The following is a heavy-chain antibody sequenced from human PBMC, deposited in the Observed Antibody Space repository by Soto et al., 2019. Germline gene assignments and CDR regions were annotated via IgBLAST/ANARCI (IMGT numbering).Heavy chain of an antibody. D-gene: IGHD6-13*01. Sequence: ASVKVSCKTSGYTFSRYAIHWMRQAPGQSLEWLGWINPANDDTKYSQRFQGRVTLSTDTSTPTGYMELSSPQPEDTVISYCSGLPYSRRRTDYWGQGTLVTVSS. CDR1: GYTFSRYA. CDR3: SGLPYSRRRTDY. J-gene: IGHJ4*02. CDR2: INPANDDT. V-gene: IGHV1-3*01.